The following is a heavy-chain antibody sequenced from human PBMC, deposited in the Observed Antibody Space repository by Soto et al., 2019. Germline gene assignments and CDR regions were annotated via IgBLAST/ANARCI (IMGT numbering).Heavy chain of an antibody. D-gene: IGHD2-15*01. CDR3: ARRTTVRTIHCRGGSCYFCFHP. CDR2: IYCSGST. Sequence: PSEALVVSNTVSGGFSSRNSYFGGWVRQPPGKWLEWIGNIYCSGSTYYNPSPKRRLTISVHTSKNQFDLTLSSVTAAETAVYYCARRTTVRTIHCRGGSCYFCFHPSGHGPLVTIS. CDR1: GGFSSRNSYF. J-gene: IGHJ5*02. V-gene: IGHV4-39*01.